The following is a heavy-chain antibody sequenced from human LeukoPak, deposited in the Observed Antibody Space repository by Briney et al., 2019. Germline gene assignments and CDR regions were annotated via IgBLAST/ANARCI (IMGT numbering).Heavy chain of an antibody. Sequence: AASVKVSCKASGGTFSSYAISWVRQAPGQGLEWMGRIIPILGIANYAQKFQGRVTITADKSTSTAYMELSSLRSEDTAVYYCASPYSSSWRFQHWGQGTLVTVSS. CDR3: ASPYSSSWRFQH. CDR1: GGTFSSYA. V-gene: IGHV1-69*04. CDR2: IIPILGIA. D-gene: IGHD6-13*01. J-gene: IGHJ1*01.